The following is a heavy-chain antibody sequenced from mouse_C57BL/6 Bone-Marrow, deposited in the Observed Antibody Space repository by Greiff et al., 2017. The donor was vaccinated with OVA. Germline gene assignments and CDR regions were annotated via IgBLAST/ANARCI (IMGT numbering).Heavy chain of an antibody. CDR2: ISGGGGNT. CDR1: GFTFSSYT. CDR3: ARQGRFAY. V-gene: IGHV5-9*01. Sequence: DVQLQESGGGLVKPGGSLKLSCAASGFTFSSYTMSWVRQTPEKRLEWVATISGGGGNTYYPDSVKGRFTISRDNAKNTLYLQMSSLRSEDTALYYCARQGRFAYWGQGTLVTVSA. D-gene: IGHD3-3*01. J-gene: IGHJ3*01.